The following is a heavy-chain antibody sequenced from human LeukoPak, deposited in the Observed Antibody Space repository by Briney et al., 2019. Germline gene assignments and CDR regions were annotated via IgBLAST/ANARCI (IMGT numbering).Heavy chain of an antibody. V-gene: IGHV4-4*07. Sequence: SGTLSLTCRVSGGSISSYYWSWIRQPAGKGLEWIGRIYSSGTITYNPSLQSRVTMSVDTSKNEFSLKMSSVTAADTAVYYCTRDSGTTGEVKFDPWGQGALVAVSS. CDR3: TRDSGTTGEVKFDP. J-gene: IGHJ5*02. D-gene: IGHD3-10*01. CDR2: IYSSGTI. CDR1: GGSISSYY.